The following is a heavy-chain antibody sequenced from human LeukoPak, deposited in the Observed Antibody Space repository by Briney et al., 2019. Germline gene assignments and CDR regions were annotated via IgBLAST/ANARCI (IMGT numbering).Heavy chain of an antibody. CDR2: IKQDGSEK. Sequence: GGSLRLSCAVSGFTFSDYYMSWIRQAPGKGLEWVANIKQDGSEKYYVDSVKGRFTISRDNAKNSLYLQMNSLRAEDTAVYYCATGPGYSSSWWGQGTLVTVSS. V-gene: IGHV3-7*01. CDR3: ATGPGYSSSW. J-gene: IGHJ4*02. D-gene: IGHD6-13*01. CDR1: GFTFSDYY.